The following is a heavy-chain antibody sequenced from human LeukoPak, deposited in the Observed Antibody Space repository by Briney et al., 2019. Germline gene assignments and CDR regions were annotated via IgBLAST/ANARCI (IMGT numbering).Heavy chain of an antibody. J-gene: IGHJ4*02. CDR3: ARVSEGNDY. CDR1: GYSFTNYP. Sequence: HWASVKVSCKASGYSFTNYPVNWVRQSPGQGLEWMGWINPNSGGTNYAQKFQGRVTMTRDTSISTAYMELSRLRSDDTAVYYCARVSEGNDYWGQGTLVTVSS. V-gene: IGHV1-2*02. CDR2: INPNSGGT.